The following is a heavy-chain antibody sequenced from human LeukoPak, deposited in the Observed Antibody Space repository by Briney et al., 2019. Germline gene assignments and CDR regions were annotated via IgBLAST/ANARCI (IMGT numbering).Heavy chain of an antibody. Sequence: GGSLRLSCAASGITFRSSGMHWVRQAPGKGRGWVTFIQNDGSDKYYAASVKGGFTISRDNSKNTVYLHMASLRADDTALYYCAREGGRAVPGRFDQWGQGTLVTVSS. CDR1: GITFRSSG. D-gene: IGHD6-13*01. CDR3: AREGGRAVPGRFDQ. J-gene: IGHJ4*02. CDR2: IQNDGSDK. V-gene: IGHV3-30*02.